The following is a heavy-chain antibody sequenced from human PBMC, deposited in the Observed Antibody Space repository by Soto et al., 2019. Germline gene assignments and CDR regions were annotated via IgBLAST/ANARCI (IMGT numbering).Heavy chain of an antibody. Sequence: EVQLLESGGGLVQPGGSLRLSCAASGFTFSSYAMSWVRQAPGKGLEWVSAISGSGGSTYYADSVKGRFTISRDNSKNTLYLQMNSLRAEDTAVYYCAKDRPSIAVAGPTPLLWYFQHWGQGTLVTVSS. CDR1: GFTFSSYA. D-gene: IGHD6-19*01. CDR3: AKDRPSIAVAGPTPLLWYFQH. CDR2: ISGSGGST. V-gene: IGHV3-23*01. J-gene: IGHJ1*01.